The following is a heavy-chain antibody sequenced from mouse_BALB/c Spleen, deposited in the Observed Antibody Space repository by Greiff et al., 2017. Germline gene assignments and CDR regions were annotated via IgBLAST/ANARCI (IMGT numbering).Heavy chain of an antibody. CDR3: TRSGNGREGDYFDY. CDR2: IDPETGGT. CDR1: GYTFTDYE. V-gene: IGHV1-15*01. J-gene: IGHJ2*01. Sequence: QVQLQQSGAELVRPGASVTLSCKASGYTFTDYEMHWVKQTPVHGLEWIGAIDPETGGTAYNQKFKGKATLTADKSSSTAYMELRSLTSEDSAVYYCTRSGNGREGDYFDYWGQGTTLTVSS. D-gene: IGHD1-1*02.